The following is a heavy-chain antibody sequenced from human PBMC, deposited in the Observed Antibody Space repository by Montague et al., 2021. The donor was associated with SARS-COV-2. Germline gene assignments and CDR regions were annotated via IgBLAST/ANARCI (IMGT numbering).Heavy chain of an antibody. CDR2: ISSSGSTI. D-gene: IGHD4-17*01. Sequence: SMRLSCAASGFTFSSYEMNWVRQAPGKGLEWVSYISSSGSTIYYADSVKGRFTISRDNAKNSLYLQMNSLRAEDTAVYYCARDRYGDYDAFDIWGQGTMVTVSS. V-gene: IGHV3-48*03. CDR1: GFTFSSYE. CDR3: ARDRYGDYDAFDI. J-gene: IGHJ3*02.